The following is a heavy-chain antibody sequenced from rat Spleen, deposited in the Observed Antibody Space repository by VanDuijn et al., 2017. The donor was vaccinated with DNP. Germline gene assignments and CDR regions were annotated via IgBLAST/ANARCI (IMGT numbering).Heavy chain of an antibody. J-gene: IGHJ3*01. CDR1: GFTFSDYY. Sequence: EVQLVESGGGLVQPGGSLKLSCAASGFTFSDYYMAWVRQAPTKGLEWVAYISTSGGTTYYRDSVKGRFTVSRDNAKSTLYLQMDSLRSEDTATYYCVRRGGKGLFAYWGQGTLVTVSS. V-gene: IGHV5-25*01. CDR2: ISTSGGTT. CDR3: VRRGGKGLFAY.